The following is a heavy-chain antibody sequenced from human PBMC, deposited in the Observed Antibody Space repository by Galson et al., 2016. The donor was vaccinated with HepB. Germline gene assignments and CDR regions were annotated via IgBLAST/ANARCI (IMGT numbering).Heavy chain of an antibody. CDR1: GDSVSSNSAA. J-gene: IGHJ4*02. CDR3: ARVHQGWYAGYFDY. D-gene: IGHD6-19*01. V-gene: IGHV6-1*01. Sequence: CAISGDSVSSNSAAWNWIRQSPSRGLEWLGRTYYRSKWYNGYAVSVKSRITINPDTSKNQFSLQLNSVTPEDTAVYYCARVHQGWYAGYFDYWGQGTLVTASS. CDR2: TYYRSKWYN.